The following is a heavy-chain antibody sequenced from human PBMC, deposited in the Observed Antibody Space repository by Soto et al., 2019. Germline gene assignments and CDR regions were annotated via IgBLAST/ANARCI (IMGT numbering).Heavy chain of an antibody. CDR3: ARVPIRYCSGGSCYSNVYYFDY. V-gene: IGHV3-7*01. Sequence: GGSLRLSCAASGFTFSSYWMSWVRQAPGKGLEWVANIKQDGSEKYYVDSVKGRFTISRDNAKNSLYLQMNSLRAEDTAVYYCARVPIRYCSGGSCYSNVYYFDYWGQGTLVTVSS. D-gene: IGHD2-15*01. CDR1: GFTFSSYW. CDR2: IKQDGSEK. J-gene: IGHJ4*02.